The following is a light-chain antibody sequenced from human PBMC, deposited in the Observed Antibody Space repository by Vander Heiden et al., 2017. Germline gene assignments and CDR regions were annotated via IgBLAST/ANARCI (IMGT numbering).Light chain of an antibody. CDR1: QSISSY. Sequence: DIQMTQSPSSLSASVGDRVTITCRASQSISSYLNWYQQKPGKAPKLLIYDASSLQSGVPSRFSGSGSGTDFTLTISSLQPADFATYYCQQSYSTPYTFGQGTKLEIK. CDR3: QQSYSTPYT. J-gene: IGKJ2*01. CDR2: DAS. V-gene: IGKV1-39*01.